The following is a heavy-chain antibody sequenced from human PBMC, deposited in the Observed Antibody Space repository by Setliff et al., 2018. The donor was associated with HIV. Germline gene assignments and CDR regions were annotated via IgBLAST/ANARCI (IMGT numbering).Heavy chain of an antibody. V-gene: IGHV4-34*01. J-gene: IGHJ5*02. CDR1: GGSFSGYY. CDR3: AKHDFGDGSCFDP. Sequence: PSETLSLTCAVYGGSFSGYYWSWIRQPPGKGLEWSGEINHSGSTNYNPSLKSRVTISVDTSKNQFSLKLRSVTAADTAVYYCAKHDFGDGSCFDPWGQGSLVTVSS. D-gene: IGHD3-16*01. CDR2: INHSGST.